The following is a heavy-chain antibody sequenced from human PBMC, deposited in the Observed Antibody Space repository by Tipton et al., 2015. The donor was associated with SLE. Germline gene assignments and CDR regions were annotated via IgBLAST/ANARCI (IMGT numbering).Heavy chain of an antibody. CDR2: INPNSGGA. D-gene: IGHD1-26*01. V-gene: IGHV1-2*06. CDR1: GYSFTGYY. J-gene: IGHJ4*02. CDR3: ARDSFLVGASTLKY. Sequence: QLVQSGAEVKRPGAPVRVSCKASGYSFTGYYVHWVRQAPGQGLEWMGRINPNSGGADYAQKFQGRVTMTRDTSISTAYMEVSRLRSDDTAVYYCARDSFLVGASTLKYWGQGTLVTVSS.